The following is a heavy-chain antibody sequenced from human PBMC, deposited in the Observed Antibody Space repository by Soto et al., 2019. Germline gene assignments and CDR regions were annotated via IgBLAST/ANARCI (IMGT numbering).Heavy chain of an antibody. CDR3: ARGACITCYYDDWFDT. Sequence: QVRLVESGGGLVKPGGSLRVSCAASGFSFSDYYMTWIRQAPGKGLELVSYISGSGDNIHYADSVKGRFTISRDNAKNSLYLQMDSLRVEDTAVYYCARGACITCYYDDWFDTWGQGTLVTVSS. V-gene: IGHV3-11*01. D-gene: IGHD2-15*01. CDR2: ISGSGDNI. J-gene: IGHJ5*02. CDR1: GFSFSDYY.